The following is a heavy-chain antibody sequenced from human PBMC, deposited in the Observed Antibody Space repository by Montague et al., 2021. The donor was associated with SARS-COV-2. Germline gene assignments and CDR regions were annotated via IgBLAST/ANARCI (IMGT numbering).Heavy chain of an antibody. Sequence: SETLSLTCAVYGGSFSGYYWSWIRQPPGKGLEWIGEINHSGSTNYNPSLKSRVTISVDTSKNQFSLTLSSVTAADTAVYYCARGSTVTHYWGQGTLVTVSS. V-gene: IGHV4-34*01. CDR2: INHSGST. CDR1: GGSFSGYY. J-gene: IGHJ4*01. D-gene: IGHD4-17*01. CDR3: ARGSTVTHY.